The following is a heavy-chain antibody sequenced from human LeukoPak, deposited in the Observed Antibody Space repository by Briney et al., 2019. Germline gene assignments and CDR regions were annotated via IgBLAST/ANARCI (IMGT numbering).Heavy chain of an antibody. V-gene: IGHV1-18*01. Sequence: GASVKVSCKASGGTFSSYAISWVRQAPGQGLEWMGWISAYNGNTNYAQNLQGRVTMTTDTSTNTAYMELRSLRSDDTAVYYCARDRGGWYLDWYFDLWGRGTLVTVSS. J-gene: IGHJ2*01. CDR2: ISAYNGNT. CDR3: ARDRGGWYLDWYFDL. CDR1: GGTFSSYA. D-gene: IGHD6-19*01.